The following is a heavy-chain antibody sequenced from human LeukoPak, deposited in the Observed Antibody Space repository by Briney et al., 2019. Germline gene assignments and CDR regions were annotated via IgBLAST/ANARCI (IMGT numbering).Heavy chain of an antibody. CDR1: GFTFISYV. Sequence: GGSLRHSRAASGFTFISYVRSWGRQAPGKGLEWVSAISGSGGSTYYADSVKGRFTISRDNSKNTLYLQMNSLRAEDTAVYYCAKDDGEVSSDYYAFGGEGTGVTVSS. J-gene: IGHJ4*02. V-gene: IGHV3-23*01. CDR3: AKDDGEVSSDYYAF. CDR2: ISGSGGST. D-gene: IGHD3-10*01.